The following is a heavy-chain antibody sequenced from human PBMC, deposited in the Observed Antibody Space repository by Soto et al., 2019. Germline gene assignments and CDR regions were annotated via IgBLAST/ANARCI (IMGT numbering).Heavy chain of an antibody. D-gene: IGHD2-2*01. CDR3: ARGRGSTGYLGREHDFDY. J-gene: IGHJ4*02. Sequence: EVQVVESGGGLVQPGGSLRLSCAASGFSVTNNYMNWVRQAPGKGLEWVSIIDIGGNTYYADSVKDRFTISRDNSRNTLYLQMDSLRAEDTAVYYCARGRGSTGYLGREHDFDYWGQGTLVTVSP. CDR2: IDIGGNT. CDR1: GFSVTNNY. V-gene: IGHV3-66*01.